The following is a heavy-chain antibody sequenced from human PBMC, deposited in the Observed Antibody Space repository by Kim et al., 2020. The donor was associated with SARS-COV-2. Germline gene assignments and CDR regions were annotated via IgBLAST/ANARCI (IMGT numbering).Heavy chain of an antibody. CDR2: ISYDGSNK. D-gene: IGHD3-10*01. V-gene: IGHV3-30*03. CDR1: GFTFSSYG. Sequence: GGSLRLSCAASGFTFSSYGMHWVRQAPGKGLEWVAVISYDGSNKYYADSVKGRFTISRDNSKNTLYLQMNSLRAEDTAVYYCAYSSGSYDYFDYWGQGTLVTVSS. CDR3: AYSSGSYDYFDY. J-gene: IGHJ4*02.